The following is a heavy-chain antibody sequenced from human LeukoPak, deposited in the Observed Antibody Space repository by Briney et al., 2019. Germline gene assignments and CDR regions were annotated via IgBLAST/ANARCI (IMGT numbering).Heavy chain of an antibody. J-gene: IGHJ6*03. CDR2: IIPIFGTA. CDR3: ARGVLRGPRYCSSTSCPNSYYYMDV. CDR1: GGTFSSYA. V-gene: IGHV1-69*05. Sequence: SVKVSCKASGGTFSSYAISWVRQAPGQGLERMGGIIPIFGTANYAQKFQGRVTITTDESTSTAYMELSSLRSEDTAAYYCARGVLRGPRYCSSTSCPNSYYYMDVWGKGTTVTVSS. D-gene: IGHD2-2*01.